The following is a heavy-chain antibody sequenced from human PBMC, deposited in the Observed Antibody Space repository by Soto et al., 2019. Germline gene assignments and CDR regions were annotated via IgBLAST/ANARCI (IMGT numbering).Heavy chain of an antibody. CDR3: ASLGYSSSSYYYYGMDV. CDR1: GYTFTSYG. V-gene: IGHV1-18*01. Sequence: ASVKVSCKASGYTFTSYGISWVRQAPGQGLEWMGWISAYNGNTNYAQKLQGRVTMTTDTSTSTAYMELRSLRYDDTAVYYCASLGYSSSSYYYYGMDVWGQGTTVTVSS. CDR2: ISAYNGNT. J-gene: IGHJ6*02. D-gene: IGHD6-6*01.